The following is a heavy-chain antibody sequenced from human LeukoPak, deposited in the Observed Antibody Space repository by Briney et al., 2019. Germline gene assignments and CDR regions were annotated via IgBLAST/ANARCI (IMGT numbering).Heavy chain of an antibody. D-gene: IGHD3-22*01. CDR3: AKGSSGYFFDL. V-gene: IGHV3-23*01. CDR2: ISNDGGGT. Sequence: PGGSLRLSCAASRSTFRSCAMIWVRQAPGKGLKWVSAISNDGGGTTYADFVKGRFSVSRDNSKNTLFLQMNSLRAEDTALYYCAKGSSGYFFDLWGQGTLVTVSS. J-gene: IGHJ4*02. CDR1: RSTFRSCA.